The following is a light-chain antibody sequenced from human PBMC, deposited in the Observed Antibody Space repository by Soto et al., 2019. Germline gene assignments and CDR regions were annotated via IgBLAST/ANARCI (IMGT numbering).Light chain of an antibody. CDR1: QSISSY. CDR3: QQYYSYPT. Sequence: DIQMTQSPSSLSASVVERVTITCRASQSISSYLNWYQQKPGKAPKLLIYDASILESGVPSRFSGSGSGTDFTLTISCLQSEDFATYYCQQYYSYPTFGQGTRLE. J-gene: IGKJ5*01. V-gene: IGKV1-39*01. CDR2: DAS.